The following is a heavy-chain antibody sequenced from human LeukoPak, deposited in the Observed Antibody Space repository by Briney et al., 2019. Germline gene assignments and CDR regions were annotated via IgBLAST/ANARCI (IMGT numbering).Heavy chain of an antibody. CDR3: AREIAAHYMDV. CDR2: IYYSGST. D-gene: IGHD6-13*01. V-gene: IGHV4-59*01. J-gene: IGHJ6*03. Sequence: SETLSLTCTVSGGSISSYYWSWIRQPPGKGLEWIGYIYYSGSTNYNPSLESRVTISVDTSKNQFSLKLSSVTAADTAVYYCAREIAAHYMDVWGKGTTVTVSS. CDR1: GGSISSYY.